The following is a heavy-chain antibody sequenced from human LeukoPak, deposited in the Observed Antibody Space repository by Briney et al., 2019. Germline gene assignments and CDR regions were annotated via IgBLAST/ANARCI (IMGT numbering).Heavy chain of an antibody. CDR3: ARERSQVAGTNFDY. D-gene: IGHD6-19*01. V-gene: IGHV4-39*07. CDR1: GGSISSSSYY. Sequence: SETLSLTCTVSGGSISSSSYYWGWIRQPPGKGLEWIGSIYYSASTYYNPSLKSRVTISVDTSKNQFSLKLSSVTAADTAVYYCARERSQVAGTNFDYWGQGTLVTVSS. CDR2: IYYSAST. J-gene: IGHJ4*02.